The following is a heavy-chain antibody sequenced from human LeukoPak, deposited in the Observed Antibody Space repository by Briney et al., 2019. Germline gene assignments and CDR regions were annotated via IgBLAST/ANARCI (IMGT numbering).Heavy chain of an antibody. V-gene: IGHV4-59*08. CDR1: GGSISSYY. CDR3: ARQRDDSGYPRMSDH. J-gene: IGHJ4*02. Sequence: PSETLSLTCTVSGGSISSYYWSWIRQPSGKGLEWIGYIYYSGSTNYNPSLKSRVTISLDTSRSHFSLMLTSVTAADTGVYYCARQRDDSGYPRMSDHWGQGTLVTVSS. D-gene: IGHD3-9*01. CDR2: IYYSGST.